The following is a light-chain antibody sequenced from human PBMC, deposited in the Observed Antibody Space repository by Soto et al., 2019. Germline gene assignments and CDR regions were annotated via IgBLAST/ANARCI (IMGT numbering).Light chain of an antibody. CDR3: SSYAGTNIRYV. J-gene: IGLJ1*01. CDR1: SSDVGGYNF. V-gene: IGLV2-8*01. CDR2: EVN. Sequence: QSALTQPPSASGSPGQSVTISCTGTSSDVGGYNFVSWYQQHPGKAPKLMIYEVNKRPSGVPNRFSGSKSGNTASLTVSGLQAEDEADYYCSSYAGTNIRYVFGTGTKLTVL.